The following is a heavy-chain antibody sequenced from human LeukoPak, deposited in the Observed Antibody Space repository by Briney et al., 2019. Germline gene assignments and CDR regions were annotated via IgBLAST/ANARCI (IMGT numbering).Heavy chain of an antibody. D-gene: IGHD6-19*01. Sequence: PSETLSLTCTVSGGSIDGYYWNWIRQPAGRGLEWIGRIYSKGSTNSNPSLRSRITMSVDTSKSQFSLKVSSVTAADTAVYYCARVSSSSGHYFDYWGQGTLVTVSS. CDR1: GGSIDGYY. CDR3: ARVSSSSGHYFDY. CDR2: IYSKGST. J-gene: IGHJ4*02. V-gene: IGHV4-4*07.